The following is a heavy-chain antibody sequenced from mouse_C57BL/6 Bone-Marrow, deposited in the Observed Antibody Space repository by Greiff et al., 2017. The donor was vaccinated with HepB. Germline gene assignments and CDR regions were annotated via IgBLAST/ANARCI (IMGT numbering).Heavy chain of an antibody. D-gene: IGHD1-1*01. J-gene: IGHJ2*01. CDR2: ISSGSSTI. V-gene: IGHV5-17*01. CDR3: AREIITTVVAPDYFDY. Sequence: EVKVVESGGGLVKPGGSLKLSCAASGFTFSDYGMHWVRQAPEKGLEWVAYISSGSSTIYYADTVKGRFTISRDNAKNTLFLQMTSLRSEDTAMYYCAREIITTVVAPDYFDYWGQGTTLTVSS. CDR1: GFTFSDYG.